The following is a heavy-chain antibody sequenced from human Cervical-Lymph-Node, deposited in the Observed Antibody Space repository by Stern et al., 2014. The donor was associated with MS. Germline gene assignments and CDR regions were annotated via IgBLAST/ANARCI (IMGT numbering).Heavy chain of an antibody. V-gene: IGHV4-31*01. CDR3: ARGSSSSVGMDV. D-gene: IGHD6-6*01. J-gene: IGHJ6*02. CDR2: IYYSGST. CDR1: GGSISSGGYY. Sequence: QLHLQESGPGLVKPSQTLSLTCTVSGGSISSGGYYWSWIRQHPGKGLESIGYIYYSGSTYYNPSLKSLVTISVDTSKNQFSLKLSSVTAADTAVYYCARGSSSSVGMDVWGQGTTVTVSS.